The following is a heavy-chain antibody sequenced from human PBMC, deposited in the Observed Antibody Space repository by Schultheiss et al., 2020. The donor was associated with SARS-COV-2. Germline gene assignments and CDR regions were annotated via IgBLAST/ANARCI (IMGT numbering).Heavy chain of an antibody. D-gene: IGHD6-13*01. J-gene: IGHJ6*02. CDR1: GYTFTGYY. Sequence: ASVKVFCKASGYTFTGYYMHWVRQAPGQGLEWMGWINPNSGGTNYAQKFQGRVTMTRDTSISTAYMELSRLRSDDTAVYYCARDRRIAAAGFYYYYGMDVWGQGTTVTVSS. CDR3: ARDRRIAAAGFYYYYGMDV. CDR2: INPNSGGT. V-gene: IGHV1-2*02.